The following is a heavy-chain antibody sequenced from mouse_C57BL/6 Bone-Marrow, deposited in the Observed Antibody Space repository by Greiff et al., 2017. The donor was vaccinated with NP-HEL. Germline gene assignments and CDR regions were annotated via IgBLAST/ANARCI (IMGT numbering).Heavy chain of an antibody. D-gene: IGHD3-2*02. V-gene: IGHV1-82*01. CDR2: ISPGDGDT. CDR3: ARGAQATFAY. J-gene: IGHJ3*01. CDR1: GYAFSSSW. Sequence: QVQLQQSGPELVQPGASVKISCKASGYAFSSSWMNWVKQRPGQGLEWIGRISPGDGDTNYNGKFKGKATLTADKSSSTAYMQLSSLTSEDSAVYFCARGAQATFAYWGQGTLVTVSA.